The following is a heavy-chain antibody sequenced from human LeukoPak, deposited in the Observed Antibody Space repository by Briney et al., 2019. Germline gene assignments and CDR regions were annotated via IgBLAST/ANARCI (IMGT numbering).Heavy chain of an antibody. J-gene: IGHJ4*02. CDR1: GFTFSSYE. D-gene: IGHD2-15*01. Sequence: GGSLRLSCAASGFTFSSYEMNWVRQAPGKGLEWVSYISRSGTTIYYADSVKGRFTISRDNAKNSLFLQINSLRAEDTAVYYCARDLCSGRSCYPLYWGQGTLVTVSS. V-gene: IGHV3-48*03. CDR2: ISRSGTTI. CDR3: ARDLCSGRSCYPLY.